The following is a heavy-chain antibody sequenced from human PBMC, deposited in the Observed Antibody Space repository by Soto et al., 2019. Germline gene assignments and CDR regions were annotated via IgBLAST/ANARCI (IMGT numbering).Heavy chain of an antibody. CDR2: IDPSGGST. CDR1: GYTFSRHY. D-gene: IGHD5-12*01. CDR3: ARPDNNGYYWDY. J-gene: IGHJ4*02. Sequence: QVQLVQSGAEVKKPGASVKVSCKASGYTFSRHYMHWVRQAPGQGLEWVGRIDPSGGSTSYAQRFQGRVTVTRDTCASTVYMELSSLRPEDTAMYYCARPDNNGYYWDYWGQGTLVTVFS. V-gene: IGHV1-46*03.